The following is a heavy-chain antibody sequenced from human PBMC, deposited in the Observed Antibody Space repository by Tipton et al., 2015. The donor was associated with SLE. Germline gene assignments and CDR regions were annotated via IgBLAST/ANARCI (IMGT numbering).Heavy chain of an antibody. CDR1: GGSFSGYY. Sequence: LRLSCAVYGGSFSGYYWSWIRQPPGKGLEWIGEINHSGSTNYNPSLKSRVTISVDTSKNQFSLKLSSVTAADTAVYYCARGRDIVVVVAATQKLDWFDPWGQGTLVTVSS. J-gene: IGHJ5*02. V-gene: IGHV4-34*01. CDR3: ARGRDIVVVVAATQKLDWFDP. D-gene: IGHD2-15*01. CDR2: INHSGST.